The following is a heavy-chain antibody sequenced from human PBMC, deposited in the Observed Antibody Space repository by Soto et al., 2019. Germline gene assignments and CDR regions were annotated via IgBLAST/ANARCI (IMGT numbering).Heavy chain of an antibody. CDR1: GYTFTNYG. CDR2: ISPYDGNT. D-gene: IGHD6-13*01. Sequence: QVQLVQSEAEVKKPGASVKVSCKASGYTFTNYGLSWVRQAPGQGLEWMAWISPYDGNTHYAQKLQGRITVTTDTTXSXAYKELRSLRSDDTAVYFCARDDRAAASGTTYYFDYWGQGTLVTVSS. CDR3: ARDDRAAASGTTYYFDY. V-gene: IGHV1-18*01. J-gene: IGHJ4*02.